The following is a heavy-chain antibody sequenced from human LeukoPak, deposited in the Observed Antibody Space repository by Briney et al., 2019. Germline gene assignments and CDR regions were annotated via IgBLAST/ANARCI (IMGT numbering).Heavy chain of an antibody. J-gene: IGHJ5*02. CDR2: IRANGDTT. Sequence: PGGSLRLSCVASGFTFSNYAMSWVRQAPGKGLEWVSAIRANGDTTYNADSVKGRFTISRDNSKNTLYLEMKSLRADDTALYYCAKAELSAAGGELDPWGQGTLVTVSS. V-gene: IGHV3-23*01. CDR3: AKAELSAAGGELDP. CDR1: GFTFSNYA. D-gene: IGHD6-13*01.